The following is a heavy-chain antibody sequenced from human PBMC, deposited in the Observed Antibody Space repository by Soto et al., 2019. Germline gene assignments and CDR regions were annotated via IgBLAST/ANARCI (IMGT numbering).Heavy chain of an antibody. CDR1: GYAFLNYG. D-gene: IGHD3-9*01. CDR2: ISPYNGNR. J-gene: IGHJ4*02. Sequence: QAQLVQSGAEVSKPGASVKVSCKASGYAFLNYGISWVRQAPGQGLEWMGWISPYNGNRNSAEDFQGRLSLTTDTSKTTAYMELRGLRPDDTAVYFCARDFGDLTGNVVKGDIDCWGQGTLVTVSP. CDR3: ARDFGDLTGNVVKGDIDC. V-gene: IGHV1-18*04.